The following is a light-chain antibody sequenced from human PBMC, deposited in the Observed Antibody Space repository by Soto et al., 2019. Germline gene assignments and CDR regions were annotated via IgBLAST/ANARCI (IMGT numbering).Light chain of an antibody. CDR1: QTISSNY. CDR2: DAS. V-gene: IGKV3-20*01. CDR3: QVYDRSPL. Sequence: IVLTQSPGTRSLSPGERATLPCRASQTISSNYLAWYQQKPGQAPRLLMYDASGRASGIPDRFSGSGSGTDLTLTISRLEPEDFAVYYCQVYDRSPLFGGGTKV. J-gene: IGKJ4*01.